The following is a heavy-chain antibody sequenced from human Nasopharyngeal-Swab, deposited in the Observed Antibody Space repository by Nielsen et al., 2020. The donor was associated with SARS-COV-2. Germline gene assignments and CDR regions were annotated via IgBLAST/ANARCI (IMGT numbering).Heavy chain of an antibody. J-gene: IGHJ4*02. V-gene: IGHV3-33*01. CDR2: IWYDGSNK. Sequence: GESLKISCVASGFTFSIYGMHWVRQAPGKGLEWLASIWYDGSNKYYAGSVKGRFTISRDNPKNTVYLQMNSLRGEDTAVYYCARAPSPDDSSGGGYWGQGTLVTVSS. CDR1: GFTFSIYG. D-gene: IGHD3-22*01. CDR3: ARAPSPDDSSGGGY.